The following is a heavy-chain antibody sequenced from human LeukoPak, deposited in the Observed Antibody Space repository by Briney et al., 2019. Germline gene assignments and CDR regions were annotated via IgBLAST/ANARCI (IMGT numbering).Heavy chain of an antibody. V-gene: IGHV3-53*01. CDR2: IYSGGST. J-gene: IGHJ4*02. CDR1: GFTVSSNS. Sequence: GGSLRLSCAASGFTVSSNSMSWVRQAPGKGLEWVSVIYSGGSTYYADSVKGRFTISRDNSKNTLYLHMNSLRAEDTAVYYCARDLLGGNYYGSGSYYSDYWGQGTLVTVSS. CDR3: ARDLLGGNYYGSGSYYSDY. D-gene: IGHD3-10*01.